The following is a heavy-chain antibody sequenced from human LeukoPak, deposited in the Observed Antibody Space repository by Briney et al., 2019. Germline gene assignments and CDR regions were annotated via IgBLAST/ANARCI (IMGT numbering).Heavy chain of an antibody. CDR3: ATKGTGLSDY. V-gene: IGHV3-23*01. CDR2: ISISGGST. CDR1: GFTFSSYT. D-gene: IGHD1-1*01. J-gene: IGHJ4*02. Sequence: PGGSLGLSCAASGFTFSSYTMSWVRQAPGKGLEWVSGISISGGSTYYADSVKGRFTISRDNSKNTLYLQMNGLRAEDTAAYYCATKGTGLSDYWGQGTLVTVSS.